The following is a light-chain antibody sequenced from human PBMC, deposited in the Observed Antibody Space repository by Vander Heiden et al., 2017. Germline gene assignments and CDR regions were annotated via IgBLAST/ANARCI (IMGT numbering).Light chain of an antibody. J-gene: IGKJ5*01. CDR2: TAT. CDR1: ANINTL. CDR3: QQTTIFPRT. Sequence: SQMTQSPSSVCAFVGDRVTITCRASANINTLLAWYQQKPGKDPKLLIYTATGLQSGVPSRFSGSGSGTDFTLTIDNLQPEDFATYYCQQTTIFPRTFGQGTRLEIK. V-gene: IGKV1D-12*01.